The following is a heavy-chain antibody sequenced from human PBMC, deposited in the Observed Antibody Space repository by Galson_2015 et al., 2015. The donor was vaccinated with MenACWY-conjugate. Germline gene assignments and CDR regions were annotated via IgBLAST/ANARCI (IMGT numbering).Heavy chain of an antibody. CDR3: ARGAVVVVAATFLFDY. Sequence: SVKVSCKASGYTFTSYYMHWVRQAPGQGLEWMGIINPSGGSTSYAQKFQGRVTMTRDTSTSTVYMELSSLRSEDTAVYYCARGAVVVVAATFLFDYWGQGTLVTVSS. V-gene: IGHV1-46*03. CDR1: GYTFTSYY. D-gene: IGHD2-15*01. J-gene: IGHJ4*02. CDR2: INPSGGST.